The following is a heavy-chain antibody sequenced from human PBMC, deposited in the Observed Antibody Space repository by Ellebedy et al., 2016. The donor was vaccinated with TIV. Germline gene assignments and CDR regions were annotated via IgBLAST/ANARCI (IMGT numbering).Heavy chain of an antibody. V-gene: IGHV3-21*04. Sequence: PGGSLRLSCAASGFIFSSYSMNWVRQAPGKGLEWVSSISGSSSYIYYADSVKGRFTISRDNAKNSLYLQMNSLRAEDTAVYYCARDLMASNWFDPWGQGTLVTVSS. CDR3: ARDLMASNWFDP. J-gene: IGHJ5*02. CDR2: ISGSSSYI. D-gene: IGHD3-10*01. CDR1: GFIFSSYS.